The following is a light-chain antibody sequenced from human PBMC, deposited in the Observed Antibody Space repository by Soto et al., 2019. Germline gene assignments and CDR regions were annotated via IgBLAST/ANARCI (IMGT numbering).Light chain of an antibody. CDR1: QSVSSSY. Sequence: EIVLTQSPGTLSLSPGERATLSCRASQSVSSSYLAWYQQKPGQAPRLLIYGASKRATGIPDRFSGSGSGAEFTLTISRLEPEDFASYYCQQHDTSLTWTFGQGTKVDI. CDR2: GAS. V-gene: IGKV3-20*01. CDR3: QQHDTSLTWT. J-gene: IGKJ1*01.